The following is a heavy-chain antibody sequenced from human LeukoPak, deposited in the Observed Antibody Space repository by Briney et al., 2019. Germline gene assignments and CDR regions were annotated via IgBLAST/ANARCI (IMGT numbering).Heavy chain of an antibody. J-gene: IGHJ6*03. V-gene: IGHV3-30*01. CDR3: ARAPSREMLYDYYYYYYMDV. CDR1: GFTFSSYA. CDR2: ISYDGSNK. Sequence: GRSLRLSCAASGFTFSSYAMHWVRQAPGKGLEWVAVISYDGSNKYYADSVKGRFTISRDNSKNTLYLQMNSLRAEDTAVYYCARAPSREMLYDYYYYYYMDVWGKGTTVTVSS. D-gene: IGHD2-8*01.